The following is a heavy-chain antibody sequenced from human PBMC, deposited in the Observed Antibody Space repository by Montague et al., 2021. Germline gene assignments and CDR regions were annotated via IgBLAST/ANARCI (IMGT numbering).Heavy chain of an antibody. CDR2: IYSSGST. CDR1: GASMNTYK. CDR3: AREWSGFDF. J-gene: IGHJ3*01. Sequence: SETLSLTCTVSGASMNTYKWNWIRRPPGKGLEWIGYIYSSGSTNYNPSLKSRFTISVDTSRNQFSLKFTSVSAADTAMYYCAREWSGFDFWGHGTMVTVSS. D-gene: IGHD1-26*01. V-gene: IGHV4-59*01.